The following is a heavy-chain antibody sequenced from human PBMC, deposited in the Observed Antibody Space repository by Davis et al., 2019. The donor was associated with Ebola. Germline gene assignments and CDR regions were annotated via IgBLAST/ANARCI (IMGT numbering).Heavy chain of an antibody. CDR1: GYTFTNHY. V-gene: IGHV1-46*01. CDR2: FNPSAHIP. D-gene: IGHD2-15*01. Sequence: ASVKVSCKASGYTFTNHYIHWVRQAPGQGPEWMGMFNPSAHIPTYAQGFQDRVTMTGDTSTSTIYLELSSLRSEDSAFYYCARDWRNPGVADVGRGFLLWGQGTLVTVSS. CDR3: ARDWRNPGVADVGRGFLL. J-gene: IGHJ4*02.